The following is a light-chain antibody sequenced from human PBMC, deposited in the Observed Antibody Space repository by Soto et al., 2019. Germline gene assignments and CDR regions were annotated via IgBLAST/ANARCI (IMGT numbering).Light chain of an antibody. CDR1: SGHSSYA. Sequence: QPVLTQSPSASASLGASVKLTCTLSSGHSSYAIAWHQQHPEKGRRYLMKLNSDGSHSKGDGIPDRFSGSSSGAERYLTISSLQSEDEADYYCQTGGTGPWLFGGGTKVTRP. CDR2: LNSDGSH. J-gene: IGLJ3*02. V-gene: IGLV4-69*01. CDR3: QTGGTGPWL.